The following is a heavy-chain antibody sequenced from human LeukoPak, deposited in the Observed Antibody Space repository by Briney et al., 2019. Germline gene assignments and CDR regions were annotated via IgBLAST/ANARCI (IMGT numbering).Heavy chain of an antibody. CDR2: ISSSSSYI. Sequence: PGGSLRLSCAASGFTFSSYSMNWVRQAPGKGLEWVSSISSSSSYIYYADSVKGRFTISRDNAKNSLYLQMNSLRAEDTAVYYCARVSRGYYGMDVWGQGTTVTVSS. CDR1: GFTFSSYS. CDR3: ARVSRGYYGMDV. D-gene: IGHD3-16*01. V-gene: IGHV3-21*01. J-gene: IGHJ6*02.